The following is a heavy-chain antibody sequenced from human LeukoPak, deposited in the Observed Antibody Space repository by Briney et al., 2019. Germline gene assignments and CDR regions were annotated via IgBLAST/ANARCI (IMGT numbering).Heavy chain of an antibody. CDR1: GGTFSSYA. CDR3: ATSIAARRYYYYYYMDV. V-gene: IGHV1-69*13. Sequence: SVKVSCKASGGTFSSYAISWVRQAPGQGLEWMGGIIPILGTANYAQKFQGRVTITADESTSTAYMELSSLRSEDTAVYYCATSIAARRYYYYYYMDVWGKGTTVTVSS. J-gene: IGHJ6*03. D-gene: IGHD6-6*01. CDR2: IIPILGTA.